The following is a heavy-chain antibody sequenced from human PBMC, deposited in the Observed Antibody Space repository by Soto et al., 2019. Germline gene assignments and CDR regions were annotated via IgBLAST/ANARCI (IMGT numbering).Heavy chain of an antibody. J-gene: IGHJ5*02. Sequence: VSLRLSCAASGCTFISYAMSWVIQAPGKGLEWVSAISGSGGSTYYADSVKGRFTISRDNSKNTLYLQMNSLRAEDTAVYYCAKELYYYDSSGYYYEWFDPWGQGTLVTVSS. D-gene: IGHD3-22*01. V-gene: IGHV3-23*01. CDR3: AKELYYYDSSGYYYEWFDP. CDR1: GCTFISYA. CDR2: ISGSGGST.